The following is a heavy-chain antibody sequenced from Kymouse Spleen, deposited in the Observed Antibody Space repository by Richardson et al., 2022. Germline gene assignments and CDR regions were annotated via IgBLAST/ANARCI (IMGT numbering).Heavy chain of an antibody. CDR3: ARWSSSDWFDP. Sequence: QVQLQESGPGLVKPSETLSLTCTVSGGSISSYYWSWIRQPPGKGLEWIGYIYYSGSTNYNPSLKSRVTISVDTSKNQFSLKLSSVTAADTAVYYCARWSSSDWFDPWGQGTLVTVSS. CDR1: GGSISSYY. CDR2: IYYSGST. J-gene: IGHJ5*02. V-gene: IGHV4-59*01. D-gene: IGHD6-6*01.